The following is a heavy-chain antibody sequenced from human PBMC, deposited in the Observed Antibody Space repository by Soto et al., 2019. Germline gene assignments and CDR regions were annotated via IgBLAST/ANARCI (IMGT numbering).Heavy chain of an antibody. CDR3: ARVHYGDYRMDY. CDR1: GGSISSGGYS. V-gene: IGHV4-30-2*01. J-gene: IGHJ4*02. CDR2: IYHSGST. Sequence: PSETLSLTCAVSGGSISSGGYSWSWIRQPPGKGLEWIGYIYHSGSTYYNPSLKSRVTISVDRSKNQFSLKLSSVTAADTAVYYCARVHYGDYRMDYWGQGTLVTVSS. D-gene: IGHD4-17*01.